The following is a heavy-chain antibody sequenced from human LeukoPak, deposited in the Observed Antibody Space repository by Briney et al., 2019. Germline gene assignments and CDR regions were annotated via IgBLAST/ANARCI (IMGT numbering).Heavy chain of an antibody. V-gene: IGHV4-31*03. CDR3: AREGGGWYRRSVDY. D-gene: IGHD6-19*01. CDR2: IYYSGST. J-gene: IGHJ4*02. Sequence: SETLSLTCTVSGGSISIGGYYWSWIRQHPGKGLGWIGYIYYSGSTYYNPSLKSRVTISVDTSKNQFSLKLSSVTAADTAVYYCAREGGGWYRRSVDYWGQGTLVTVSS. CDR1: GGSISIGGYY.